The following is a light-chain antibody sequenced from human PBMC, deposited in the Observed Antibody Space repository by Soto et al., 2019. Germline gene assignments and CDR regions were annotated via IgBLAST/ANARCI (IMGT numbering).Light chain of an antibody. CDR1: QSVSSY. CDR2: GTS. Sequence: EIVLTQSPGTLSLSVGERVTLSCRASQSVSSYLAWYQQTPGQAPSLLIYGTSNRATGTPGRFSGSGSGTVITLTSSIQDAEDFAVYYWQQYGSSPLTFGGGTKVEIK. CDR3: QQYGSSPLT. V-gene: IGKV3-20*01. J-gene: IGKJ4*01.